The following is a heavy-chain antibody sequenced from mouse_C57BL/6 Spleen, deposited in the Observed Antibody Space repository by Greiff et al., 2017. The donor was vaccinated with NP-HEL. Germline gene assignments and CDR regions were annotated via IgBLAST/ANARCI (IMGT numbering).Heavy chain of an antibody. J-gene: IGHJ4*01. V-gene: IGHV5-17*01. CDR1: GFTFSDYG. CDR3: ARDGSTVVGYAMDY. D-gene: IGHD1-1*01. CDR2: ISSGSSTI. Sequence: EVMLVESGGGLVKPGGSLKLSCAASGFTFSDYGMHWVRQAPEKGLEWVAYISSGSSTIYYADTVKGRFTISRDNAKNTLFLQMTSLRSEDTAMYYCARDGSTVVGYAMDYWGQGTSVTVSS.